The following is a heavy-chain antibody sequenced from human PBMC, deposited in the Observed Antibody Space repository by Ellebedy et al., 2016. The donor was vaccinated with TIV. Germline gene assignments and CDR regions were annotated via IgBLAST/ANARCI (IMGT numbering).Heavy chain of an antibody. CDR2: IWYDGSNK. CDR1: GFTFSSYG. J-gene: IGHJ4*02. V-gene: IGHV3-33*08. CDR3: ARGGRDQWLIDY. Sequence: GESLKISCAASGFTFSSYGMHWVRQAPGKGLEWVAVIWYDGSNKYYAESVKGRFSIPSDNSKNTLYLQMNSLRAEDTAVYYCARGGRDQWLIDYWGQGTLVTVSS. D-gene: IGHD6-19*01.